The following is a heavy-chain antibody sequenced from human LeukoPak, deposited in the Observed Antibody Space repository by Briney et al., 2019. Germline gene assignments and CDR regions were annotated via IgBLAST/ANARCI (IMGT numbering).Heavy chain of an antibody. Sequence: GGSLRLSCAASGITFSSYGMHWVRQAPGKGLEWVAVISYDGSNKYYADSVKGRFTISRDNSKNTLYLQMNSLRAEDTAVYYCAKGRTFDIWGQGTMVTVSS. CDR2: ISYDGSNK. J-gene: IGHJ3*02. CDR1: GITFSSYG. CDR3: AKGRTFDI. V-gene: IGHV3-30*18.